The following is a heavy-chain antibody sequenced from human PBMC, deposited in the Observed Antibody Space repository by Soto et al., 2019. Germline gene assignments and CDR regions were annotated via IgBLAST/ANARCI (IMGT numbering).Heavy chain of an antibody. D-gene: IGHD3-22*01. Sequence: EVQLLESGGGLVQPGGSLSLSCAASAFTFNNYAMSWVRQAPGKGLEWVSGIGGSGRTTYYADSVKGRFTISRDNSNNKLFLQMNSLRGEDTAVYYCAKSRYSDSSGDFYDYWGQGTLVTVSS. J-gene: IGHJ4*02. CDR2: IGGSGRTT. CDR1: AFTFNNYA. CDR3: AKSRYSDSSGDFYDY. V-gene: IGHV3-23*01.